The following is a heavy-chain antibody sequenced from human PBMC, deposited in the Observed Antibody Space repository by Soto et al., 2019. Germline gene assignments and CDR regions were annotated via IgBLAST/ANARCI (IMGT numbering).Heavy chain of an antibody. V-gene: IGHV3-23*01. Sequence: EVQLLESGGGLVQPGGSLRLSCAASGFTFRNYAMSWVRQVPGKGLEWVSAISRNGDATYYADSVKGRFTISRDNSKDTLYLKMNSLRAGNTATYSCAKGGEYCSGGGCNVPPGSAWGKGTLSPSPQ. J-gene: IGHJ5*02. CDR2: ISRNGDAT. CDR3: AKGGEYCSGGGCNVPPGSA. D-gene: IGHD2-15*01. CDR1: GFTFRNYA.